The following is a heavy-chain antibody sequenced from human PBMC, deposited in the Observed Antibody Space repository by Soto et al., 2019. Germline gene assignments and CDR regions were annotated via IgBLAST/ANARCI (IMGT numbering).Heavy chain of an antibody. D-gene: IGHD5-12*01. V-gene: IGHV4-59*01. J-gene: IGHJ6*02. CDR1: GVSISSYY. CDR3: ARARGWLHRDYYYYYYGIDV. Sequence: SLTCTVSGVSISSYYWSWIRQPPGKGLAWIGYIDYSGSTNYNPSLKSRVTISVDKSKNQFSLKLSSVTAADTAVDYCARARGWLHRDYYYYYYGIDVWGQGTTVTVSS. CDR2: IDYSGST.